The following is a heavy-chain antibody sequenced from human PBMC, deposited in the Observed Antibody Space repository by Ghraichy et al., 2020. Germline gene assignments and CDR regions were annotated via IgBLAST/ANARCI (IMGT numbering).Heavy chain of an antibody. CDR3: ASQGYYYSSGYYSRGVFGAFDI. CDR2: IKQDGSEK. J-gene: IGHJ3*02. D-gene: IGHD3-22*01. V-gene: IGHV3-7*03. Sequence: GGSLRLSCAASGFTFSSYWMSWVRQAPGKGLEWVANIKQDGSEKYYVDSVKGRFTISRDNAKNSLYLQMNSLRAEDTAVYYCASQGYYYSSGYYSRGVFGAFDIWGQGTMVTVSS. CDR1: GFTFSSYW.